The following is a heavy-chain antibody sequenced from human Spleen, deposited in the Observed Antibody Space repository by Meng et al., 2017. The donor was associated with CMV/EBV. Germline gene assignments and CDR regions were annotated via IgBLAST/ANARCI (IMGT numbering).Heavy chain of an antibody. CDR2: ISGSGTTM. J-gene: IGHJ5*02. V-gene: IGHV3-11*01. D-gene: IGHD2-15*01. CDR1: GFTFSDYY. CDR3: AKEPDIVVVVAAAAP. Sequence: GESLKISCVASGFTFSDYYMSWIRQAPGKGLEWVSCISGSGTTMYHADSVQGRFTISRDNSKNTLYLQMDSLTVEDTAVYYCAKEPDIVVVVAAAAPWGQGTLVTVSS.